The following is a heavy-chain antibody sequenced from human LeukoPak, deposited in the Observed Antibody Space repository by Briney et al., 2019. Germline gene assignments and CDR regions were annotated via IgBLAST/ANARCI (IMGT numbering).Heavy chain of an antibody. J-gene: IGHJ4*02. CDR1: AFSFSTYW. D-gene: IGHD3-22*01. CDR3: ARGLPYDSTGYYPLDY. Sequence: GGSLRLSRAVSAFSFSTYWMHWVRQAPGKGLVWVSRIQSDGSSTSYADSVKGRFTISRDNAKNTLYLQMNSLRAEDTAVYYCARGLPYDSTGYYPLDYWGQGTLVTVSS. V-gene: IGHV3-74*01. CDR2: IQSDGSST.